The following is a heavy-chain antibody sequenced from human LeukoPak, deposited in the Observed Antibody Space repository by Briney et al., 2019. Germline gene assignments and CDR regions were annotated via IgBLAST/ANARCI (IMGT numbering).Heavy chain of an antibody. CDR2: IYYSGST. D-gene: IGHD1-26*01. V-gene: IGHV4-59*01. CDR1: GGSISSYY. J-gene: IGHJ4*02. Sequence: PSETLSLTCTVSGGSISSYYWSWIRQPPGKGLEWIGYIYYSGSTNYNPSLKSRVTISVDTSKNQFSLKLSSVTAADTAVYYCARGGSYYDSWGQGTLVTVSP. CDR3: ARGGSYYDS.